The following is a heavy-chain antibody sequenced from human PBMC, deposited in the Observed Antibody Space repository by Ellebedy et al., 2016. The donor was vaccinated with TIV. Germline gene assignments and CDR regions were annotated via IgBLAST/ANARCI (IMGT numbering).Heavy chain of an antibody. V-gene: IGHV3-74*01. J-gene: IGHJ4*02. CDR1: GFTFSSYW. Sequence: GESLKISCAASGFTFSSYWMHWVRQAPGKGLVWVSRINSDGSSTSYADSVKGRFTISRDNAKNTLYLQMNSLRAEDTAVYYCARDPSSGWYEDGYWGQGTLVTVSS. CDR2: INSDGSST. D-gene: IGHD6-19*01. CDR3: ARDPSSGWYEDGY.